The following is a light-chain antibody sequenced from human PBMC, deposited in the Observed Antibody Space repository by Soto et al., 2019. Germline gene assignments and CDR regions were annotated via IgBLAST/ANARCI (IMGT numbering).Light chain of an antibody. CDR1: QSVSSK. CDR2: GAS. V-gene: IGKV3-15*01. CDR3: QQYNNRPPWT. Sequence: EIVMTQSPATLSLSPGERATLSCRASQSVSSKLAWYQQKPGQAPRLLIYGASTRATGIPARFSGSGSGTEFTLTISSLQSEDFAIYYCQQYNNRPPWTFGQGTKVEIK. J-gene: IGKJ1*01.